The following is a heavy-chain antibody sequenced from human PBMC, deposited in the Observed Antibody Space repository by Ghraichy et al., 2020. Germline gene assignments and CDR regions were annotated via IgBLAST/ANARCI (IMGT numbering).Heavy chain of an antibody. CDR1: GFTFSKFW. CDR2: INSAGTGT. CDR3: ASPELDY. Sequence: LTLTCAASGFTFSKFWMHWVRQGPGKGLVWVSRINSAGTGTSYADSVKGRFTISGDNAKNTVYLQMNSLRAEDTAVYYCASPELDYWGQGILVTVSS. V-gene: IGHV3-74*01. J-gene: IGHJ4*02.